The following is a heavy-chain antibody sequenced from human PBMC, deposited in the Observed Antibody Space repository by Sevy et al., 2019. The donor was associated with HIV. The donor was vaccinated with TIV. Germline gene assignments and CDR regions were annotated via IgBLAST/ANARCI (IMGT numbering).Heavy chain of an antibody. V-gene: IGHV3-30*18. D-gene: IGHD3-3*01. CDR1: GFNFSSYG. J-gene: IGHJ3*02. Sequence: GGSLRLSCAASGFNFSSYGMHWVRQAPGKGLEWVAVISYDGSSKSYADSVKGRFTISRDNSKNTVYLQINRLRAEDTAVYYCAKESGSYYDFWSGHDAFAIWGQGTMVTVSS. CDR3: AKESGSYYDFWSGHDAFAI. CDR2: ISYDGSSK.